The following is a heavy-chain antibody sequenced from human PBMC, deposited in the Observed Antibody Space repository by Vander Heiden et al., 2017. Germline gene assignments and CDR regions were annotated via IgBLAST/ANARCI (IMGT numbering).Heavy chain of an antibody. CDR1: GFTLSNYG. CDR3: ARDGRVRGIIIRPYYYYGMDV. D-gene: IGHD3-10*01. Sequence: VQLVESGGGVVQPGRCLRRSCAASGFTLSNYGIHWGRQAPGKGLEWVAVTWYDGSRKYFADPVQDRFSISRDNSKVFLQMNSLRAEDTAVYYCARDGRVRGIIIRPYYYYGMDVWGQGTAVTVSS. J-gene: IGHJ6*02. CDR2: TWYDGSRK. V-gene: IGHV3-33*01.